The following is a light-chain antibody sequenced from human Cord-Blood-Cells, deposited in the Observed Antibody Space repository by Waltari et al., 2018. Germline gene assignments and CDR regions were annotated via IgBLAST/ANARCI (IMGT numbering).Light chain of an antibody. CDR1: PSVSSN. J-gene: IGKJ4*01. CDR3: QQYNNWPPLT. V-gene: IGKV3-15*01. CDR2: GAS. Sequence: EIVMTQSPATRSVSPGEKATLSCRASPSVSSNLAWYQQKPGQAPRLLIRGASNRATGIPARCSGSGSGTEFTLTISSLQSEDFAVYYCQQYNNWPPLTFGGGTKVEIK.